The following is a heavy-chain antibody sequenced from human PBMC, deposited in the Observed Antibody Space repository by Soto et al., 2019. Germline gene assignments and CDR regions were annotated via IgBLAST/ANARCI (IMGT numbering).Heavy chain of an antibody. CDR1: GFSLRTNGVG. D-gene: IGHD1-7*01. Sequence: QITLKESGPTLVKPTQTLTLTCTFSGFSLRTNGVGVGWIRQLPGQALEWLALVYWNDDKRYRPSLKSRLTIPKHTSNNQVIPTMTNVDPVDTATYYCARRPAQCENYRLFDNWGQGTLVTVSS. J-gene: IGHJ4*02. CDR2: VYWNDDK. CDR3: ARRPAQCENYRLFDN. V-gene: IGHV2-5*01.